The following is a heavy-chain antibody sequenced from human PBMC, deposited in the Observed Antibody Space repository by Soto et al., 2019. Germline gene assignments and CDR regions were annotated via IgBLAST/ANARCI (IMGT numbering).Heavy chain of an antibody. J-gene: IGHJ6*02. CDR3: ARDVWPYYYGMDV. V-gene: IGHV4-59*01. CDR1: GGSISSYY. Sequence: QVQLQESGPGLVKPSETLSLTCTVSGGSISSYYWSWIRQPPGKGLEWIGYIYYSGSTNYNPSLKSRVTISVDTSKNQFSLKLSSVTAADTAVYYCARDVWPYYYGMDVWGQGTTVTVSS. D-gene: IGHD3-16*01. CDR2: IYYSGST.